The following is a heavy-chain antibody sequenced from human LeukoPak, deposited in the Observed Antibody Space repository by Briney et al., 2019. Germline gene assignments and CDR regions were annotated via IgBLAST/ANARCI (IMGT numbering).Heavy chain of an antibody. Sequence: GGSLRLSCAPPGFTLSSNGMHWVRQAPGKGLEWVAVISYDGSNKYYADSVKGRFTISRDNSKNTMYLQMNRLRAEDTAVYYCAKSAAAGGGFDYWGQGTLVTVSS. V-gene: IGHV3-30*18. CDR2: ISYDGSNK. CDR1: GFTLSSNG. D-gene: IGHD6-13*01. CDR3: AKSAAAGGGFDY. J-gene: IGHJ4*02.